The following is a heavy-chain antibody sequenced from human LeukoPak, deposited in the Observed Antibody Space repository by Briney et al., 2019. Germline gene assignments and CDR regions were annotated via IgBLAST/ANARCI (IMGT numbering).Heavy chain of an antibody. J-gene: IGHJ4*02. CDR3: ARGQGGYSYGNYFDY. V-gene: IGHV1-2*02. Sequence: ASVKVSCKASGYTFTGYYMHWVRQAPGQGLEWMGWINPNSGGTNYAQKFQGRVTMTRDTSISTAYMELSRLRSDDTAVYYCARGQGGYSYGNYFDYWGQGTLVTVSS. CDR1: GYTFTGYY. CDR2: INPNSGGT. D-gene: IGHD5-18*01.